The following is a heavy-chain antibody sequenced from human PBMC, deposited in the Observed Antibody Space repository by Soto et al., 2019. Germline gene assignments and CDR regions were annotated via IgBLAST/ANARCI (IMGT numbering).Heavy chain of an antibody. CDR1: SDSTSTHN. CDR3: VLQGIGSLHGLLAF. V-gene: IGHV4-59*08. D-gene: IGHD1-26*01. Sequence: SETLSLTCAVSSDSTSTHNWSWIRQTPGKGLEWIGYIFNIGTTSYNPSLWGRVSISMDTSTRQVSLRLSSVTAADTAVYYCVLQGIGSLHGLLAFCGQGSSVPVSS. J-gene: IGHJ6*02. CDR2: IFNIGTT.